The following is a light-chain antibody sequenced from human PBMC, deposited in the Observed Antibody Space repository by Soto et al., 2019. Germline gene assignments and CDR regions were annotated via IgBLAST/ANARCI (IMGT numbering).Light chain of an antibody. Sequence: QSVLTQPPSASSTPGQTVTISCSGSTSNIGTFYVYWYQHLPGTAPKLLIYLGDQRASGVSDRFSGSKSGTSASLAINGLRSDDEAEYYCAAWDDNLKAYVFGSGTKVTVL. CDR3: AAWDDNLKAYV. CDR1: TSNIGTFY. CDR2: LGD. J-gene: IGLJ1*01. V-gene: IGLV1-47*02.